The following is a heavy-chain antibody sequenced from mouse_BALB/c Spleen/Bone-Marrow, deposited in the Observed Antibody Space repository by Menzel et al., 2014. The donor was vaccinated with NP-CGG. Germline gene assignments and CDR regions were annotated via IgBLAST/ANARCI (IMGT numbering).Heavy chain of an antibody. D-gene: IGHD3-1*01. Sequence: VQLQQSGAELVKPGASVKMSCKASGYNFNSSWMHWVKQRPGQGLGWIGVIDPSDSYTSYNQKFKGKATLTVDTSSSTAYIQLSSLTAEDSAVYYCTSVYSSVAYWGQGTLVTVSA. J-gene: IGHJ3*01. CDR3: TSVYSSVAY. V-gene: IGHV1S127*01. CDR1: GYNFNSSW. CDR2: IDPSDSYT.